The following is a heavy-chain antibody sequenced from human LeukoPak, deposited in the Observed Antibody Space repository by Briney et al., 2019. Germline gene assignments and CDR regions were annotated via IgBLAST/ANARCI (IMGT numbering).Heavy chain of an antibody. J-gene: IGHJ4*02. CDR2: INHSGST. D-gene: IGHD1-14*01. Sequence: SETLSLTCAVYGGSFSGYYWSWIRQPPGKGLEWIGEINHSGSTNYNPSLKSRVTISVDTSKNQFSLKLSSVTAADTAVYYCARVNHPSHFDYWGQGTLVTVSS. V-gene: IGHV4-34*01. CDR3: ARVNHPSHFDY. CDR1: GGSFSGYY.